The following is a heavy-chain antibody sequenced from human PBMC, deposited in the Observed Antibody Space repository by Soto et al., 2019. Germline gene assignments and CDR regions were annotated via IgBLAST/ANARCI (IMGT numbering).Heavy chain of an antibody. J-gene: IGHJ4*02. D-gene: IGHD3-22*01. CDR3: AREPRMAYYDSSGYYHFDY. CDR1: GYTLTELS. Sequence: ASVKVSCKVSGYTLTELSMHWVRQAPGKGLEWMGGFDPEDGETIYAQKFQGRVTMTEDTSTDTAYMELSSLRSEDTAVYYCAREPRMAYYDSSGYYHFDYWGQGTLVTVSS. CDR2: FDPEDGET. V-gene: IGHV1-24*01.